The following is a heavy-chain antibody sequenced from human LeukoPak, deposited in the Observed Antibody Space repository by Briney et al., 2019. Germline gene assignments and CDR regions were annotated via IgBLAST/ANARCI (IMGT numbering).Heavy chain of an antibody. CDR1: TYTFTSIG. J-gene: IGHJ4*02. D-gene: IGHD3-10*01. Sequence: ASVKVSCKASTYTFTSIGISWVRQAPGQGLEWMGWITAYNGNTNYAQKLQGRVTMTTDTSTSTAYMELRSLRSDDTAVYYCARAGGVMVRGVKVDYWGQGTLVTVSS. CDR2: ITAYNGNT. V-gene: IGHV1-18*01. CDR3: ARAGGVMVRGVKVDY.